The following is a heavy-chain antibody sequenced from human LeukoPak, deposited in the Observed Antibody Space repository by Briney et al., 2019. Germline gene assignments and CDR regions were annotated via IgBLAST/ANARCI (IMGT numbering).Heavy chain of an antibody. J-gene: IGHJ4*02. V-gene: IGHV4-34*01. CDR3: ARGPPRLVLSY. Sequence: SETLSLTCTVYGGSFSGYYWSWIRQPPGKGLEWIGEINHSGSTNYNPSLKSRVTISVDTSKNQFSLKLSSVTAADTAVYYCARGPPRLVLSYWGQGTLVTVSS. CDR1: GGSFSGYY. CDR2: INHSGST. D-gene: IGHD6-19*01.